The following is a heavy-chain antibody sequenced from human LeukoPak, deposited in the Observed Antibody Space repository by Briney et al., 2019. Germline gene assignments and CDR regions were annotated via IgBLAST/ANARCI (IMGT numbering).Heavy chain of an antibody. J-gene: IGHJ6*03. D-gene: IGHD6-6*01. CDR3: ARDSSSSYYMDV. CDR1: GFTFSSYE. CDR2: ISSSGSTI. V-gene: IGHV3-48*03. Sequence: GGSLRLSCAASGFTFSSYEMNWVRQAPGKGLEWVSYISSSGSTIYYADSAKGRFTISRDNAKNSLYLQMNSLRAEDTAVYYCARDSSSSYYMDVWGKGTTVTVSS.